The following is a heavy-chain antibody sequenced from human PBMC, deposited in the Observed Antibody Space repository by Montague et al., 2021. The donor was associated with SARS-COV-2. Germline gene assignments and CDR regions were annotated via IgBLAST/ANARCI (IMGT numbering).Heavy chain of an antibody. J-gene: IGHJ4*02. CDR1: GASVSSSD. CDR3: ARREDYYGSGSYPN. V-gene: IGHV4-39*01. Sequence: SETLSLTCTVSGASVSSSDWGWIRQPPGKGLEWIGSIYYSGSTYYNPSLNSRVTISVDTSKNQFSLKLSSVTAADTAVYYCARREDYYGSGSYPNWGQGALVTVSS. D-gene: IGHD3-10*01. CDR2: IYYSGST.